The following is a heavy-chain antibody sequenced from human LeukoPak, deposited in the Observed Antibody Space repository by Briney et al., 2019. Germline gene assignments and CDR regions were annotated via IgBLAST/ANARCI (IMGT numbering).Heavy chain of an antibody. CDR2: IKQDGSEK. J-gene: IGHJ3*02. CDR3: ARYAYCSGGSCYSVGAFDI. V-gene: IGHV3-7*01. D-gene: IGHD2-15*01. CDR1: GLTFSSYW. Sequence: GGSLRLSCAASGLTFSSYWMSWVRQAAGKGLEWVANIKQDGSEKYYVDSVKGRFTISRDNAKNSLYLQMNSLRAEDTAVYYCARYAYCSGGSCYSVGAFDIWGQGTMVTVSS.